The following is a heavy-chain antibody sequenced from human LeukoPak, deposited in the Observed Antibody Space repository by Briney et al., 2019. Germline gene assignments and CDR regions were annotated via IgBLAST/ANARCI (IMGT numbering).Heavy chain of an antibody. V-gene: IGHV1-2*02. D-gene: IGHD2-2*01. J-gene: IGHJ4*02. CDR1: GYTFTGYY. CDR2: INPNSGGT. CDR3: ARGSKFLPAASHY. Sequence: GASVKVSCKASGYTFTGYYMHWVRQAPGQGLEWMGWINPNSGGTNYAQKFQGRVTMTRDTSISTAYMELSRLRSDDTAVYYCARGSKFLPAASHYWGQGTLVTVSS.